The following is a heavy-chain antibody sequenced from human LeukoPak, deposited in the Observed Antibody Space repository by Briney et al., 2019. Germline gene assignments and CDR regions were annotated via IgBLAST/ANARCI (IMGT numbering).Heavy chain of an antibody. CDR1: GNTFTTYD. Sequence: ASVKVSFKSSGNTFTTYDINWVRQATGQGLEWMGWMNPNSGNTGYAQKFQGRVTMTRNTSITTAYMELGSLRSEDTAVYYCARAFSSGYHSYDAFDLWGQGTMVTVSS. CDR3: ARAFSSGYHSYDAFDL. J-gene: IGHJ3*01. CDR2: MNPNSGNT. V-gene: IGHV1-8*01. D-gene: IGHD5-12*01.